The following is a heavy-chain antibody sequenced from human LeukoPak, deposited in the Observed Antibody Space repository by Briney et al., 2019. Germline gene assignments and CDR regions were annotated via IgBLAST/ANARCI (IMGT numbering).Heavy chain of an antibody. Sequence: ASVTVSCRASGYTFTTYGINWVRQAPGQGLEWMAWIKTYNGDTNTAQKFLDRIIMTTDKSTGTAYMELRSLRSDDTAVYYCAKDGGQQWLTNYYSYGMDVWGQGTTVIVSS. CDR3: AKDGGQQWLTNYYSYGMDV. D-gene: IGHD6-19*01. V-gene: IGHV1-18*01. CDR2: IKTYNGDT. J-gene: IGHJ6*02. CDR1: GYTFTTYG.